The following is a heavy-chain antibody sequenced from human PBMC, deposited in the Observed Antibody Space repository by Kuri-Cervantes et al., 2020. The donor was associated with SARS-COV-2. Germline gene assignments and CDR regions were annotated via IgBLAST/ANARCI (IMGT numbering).Heavy chain of an antibody. J-gene: IGHJ4*02. CDR3: TTDGGFGGYDSFDY. Sequence: GESLKISCAASGFTFSNAWMSWVRQAPGKGLEWVGRIKSKTDGGTTDYAAPVKGRFTISRDDSKNTLYLQMNSLKPEDTAVYYCTTDGGFGGYDSFDYWGQGTLVTVSS. V-gene: IGHV3-15*01. CDR1: GFTFSNAW. D-gene: IGHD5-12*01. CDR2: IKSKTDGGTT.